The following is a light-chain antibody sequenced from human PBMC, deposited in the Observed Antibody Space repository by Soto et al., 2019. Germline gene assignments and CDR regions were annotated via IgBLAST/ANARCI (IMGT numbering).Light chain of an antibody. CDR2: DVT. V-gene: IGLV2-14*03. CDR1: STDVGDFNY. CDR3: SSYSSSTTHVV. J-gene: IGLJ2*01. Sequence: QSALTQPASVSGSPGRSVTISCTGTSTDVGDFNYVSWYQHLPGRATKLIIYDVTNRPSGISYRFSASKSGRTASLTISGLQAEDEADYYCSSYSSSTTHVVFGGGPKLTLL.